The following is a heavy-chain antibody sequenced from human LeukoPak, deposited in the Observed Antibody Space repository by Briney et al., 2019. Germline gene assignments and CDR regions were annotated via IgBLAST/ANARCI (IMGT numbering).Heavy chain of an antibody. CDR2: INPNSGGT. CDR1: GYTFTGYY. CDR3: ARDFHYGSGRMNYYYYYMDV. Sequence: ASVTVSCKASGYTFTGYYMHWVRQAPGQGLEWMGWINPNSGGTNYAQKFQGRVTMTRDTSISTAYMELSRLRSDDTAVYYCARDFHYGSGRMNYYYYYMDVWGKGTTVTISS. J-gene: IGHJ6*03. V-gene: IGHV1-2*02. D-gene: IGHD3-10*01.